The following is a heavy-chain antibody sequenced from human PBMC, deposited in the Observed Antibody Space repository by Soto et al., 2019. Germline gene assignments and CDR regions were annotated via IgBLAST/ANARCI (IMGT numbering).Heavy chain of an antibody. V-gene: IGHV1-69*13. Sequence: SVKVSCKASGCTFSSYAISWVRQAPGQGLEWMGGIIPIFGTANYAQKFQGRVTITADESTSTAYMELSSLRSEDTAVYYCARDGYYYDSSGSLYWYFDLWGRGTLVTVSS. CDR3: ARDGYYYDSSGSLYWYFDL. D-gene: IGHD3-22*01. CDR2: IIPIFGTA. J-gene: IGHJ2*01. CDR1: GCTFSSYA.